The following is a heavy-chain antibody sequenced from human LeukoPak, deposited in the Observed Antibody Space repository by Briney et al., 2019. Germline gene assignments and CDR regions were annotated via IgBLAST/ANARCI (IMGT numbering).Heavy chain of an antibody. D-gene: IGHD3-10*01. CDR2: IYSDGRT. CDR1: GXSVSSRY. Sequence: GGSLGLSCAASGXSVSSRYMSWVRQAPGKGLEWVSIIYSDGRTYYADSVKGRFTISRDNSKNTLYLQMNSLRAEDTAVYYCARPSSGGLSEDYWGQGTLVTVSS. J-gene: IGHJ4*02. CDR3: ARPSSGGLSEDY. V-gene: IGHV3-53*01.